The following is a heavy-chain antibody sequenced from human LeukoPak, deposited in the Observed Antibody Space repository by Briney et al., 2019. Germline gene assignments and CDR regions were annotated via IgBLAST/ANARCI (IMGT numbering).Heavy chain of an antibody. CDR3: ARGRWSNYYYYYMDV. V-gene: IGHV1-8*03. CDR2: MNPNSGNT. J-gene: IGHJ6*03. D-gene: IGHD4-23*01. Sequence: EASVKVSCKASGYTFTSYDINWVRQATGQGLEWMGWMNPNSGNTGYAQKFQGRVTITRNTSISIAYMELSSLRSEDTAVYYCARGRWSNYYYYYMDVWGKGTTVTVSS. CDR1: GYTFTSYD.